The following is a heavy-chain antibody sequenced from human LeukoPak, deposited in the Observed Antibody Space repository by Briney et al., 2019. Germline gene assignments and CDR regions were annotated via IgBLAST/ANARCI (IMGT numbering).Heavy chain of an antibody. J-gene: IGHJ3*02. CDR1: GGSISSYY. Sequence: SETLSLTCTVSGGSISSYYWSWIRQPPGKGLEWIGYIYYSRSTNYNPSLKSRVTISVDTSKNQFSLKLSSVTAADTAVYYCAGTSNDAFDIWGQGTMVTVSS. D-gene: IGHD1-1*01. CDR2: IYYSRST. CDR3: AGTSNDAFDI. V-gene: IGHV4-59*01.